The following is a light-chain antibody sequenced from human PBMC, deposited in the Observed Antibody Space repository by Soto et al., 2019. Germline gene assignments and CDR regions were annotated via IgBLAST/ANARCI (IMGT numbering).Light chain of an antibody. V-gene: IGLV3-1*01. J-gene: IGLJ1*01. Sequence: SYELTQPPSVSVSPGQTASITCSGDKLGDKYACWYQQKPGQSPVLVIYQDSKRPSGIPERFSGSNSGNTATLTISGTQAMDEADYHCQAWDSSTGGVFGTGTKLTVL. CDR3: QAWDSSTGGV. CDR1: KLGDKY. CDR2: QDS.